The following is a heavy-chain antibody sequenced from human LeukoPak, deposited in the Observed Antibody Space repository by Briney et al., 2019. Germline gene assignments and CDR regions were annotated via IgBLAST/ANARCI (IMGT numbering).Heavy chain of an antibody. V-gene: IGHV3-7*01. Sequence: GGSLRLSCAASGFTFGGHWMTWFRQSPGKGLEWVANIKSDGNEKNYVDSVKGRFTISRDNAQTSLFLQLNSLRAEDTAVYYGARGASVEPYGQGTLVTVSS. CDR1: GFTFGGHW. CDR3: ARGASVEP. CDR2: IKSDGNEK. J-gene: IGHJ5*02.